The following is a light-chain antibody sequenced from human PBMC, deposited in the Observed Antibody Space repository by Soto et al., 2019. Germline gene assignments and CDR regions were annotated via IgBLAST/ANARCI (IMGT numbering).Light chain of an antibody. V-gene: IGKV1-9*01. J-gene: IGKJ1*01. CDR1: QGISSY. CDR3: QQYNSYWT. CDR2: AAS. Sequence: DIQMTQSPSSVSASVGDRVTITCRASQGISSYLAWYQQKPGKAPKLLIYAASSLQSGVPSRLSGSGSGTEFTLTIRSLQPDDFATYYCQQYNSYWTFGQGTKVDIK.